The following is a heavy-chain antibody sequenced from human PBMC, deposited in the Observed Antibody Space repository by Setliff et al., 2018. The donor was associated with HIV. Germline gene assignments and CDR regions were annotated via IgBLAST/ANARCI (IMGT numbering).Heavy chain of an antibody. CDR1: GGTLSGYTISYA. Sequence: EASVKVSCKASGGTLSGYTISYAIGWVRQAPGQGLEWMGGITPVFGTVKYAQKFQGRVTITADKSTSTAYMELSSLRSEDTAVYYCARGATYYYDSSGYYSLLADAFDIWGQGTMVTVSS. J-gene: IGHJ3*02. D-gene: IGHD3-22*01. V-gene: IGHV1-69*06. CDR3: ARGATYYYDSSGYYSLLADAFDI. CDR2: ITPVFGTV.